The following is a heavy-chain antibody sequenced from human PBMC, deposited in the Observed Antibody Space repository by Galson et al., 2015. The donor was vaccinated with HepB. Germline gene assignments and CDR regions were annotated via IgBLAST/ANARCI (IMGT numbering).Heavy chain of an antibody. CDR3: ARHPGRGSVGYAFDL. Sequence: SETLSLTCSVSLGSINNYYWSWIRQSPGNRLEWIGYIYYNGDTTYNPSLGYRVGMSVDTSINQVSLWLTSVTAADTAVYYCARHPGRGSVGYAFDLWGQGTLVTVSA. J-gene: IGHJ4*02. CDR1: LGSINNYY. D-gene: IGHD5-12*01. CDR2: IYYNGDT. V-gene: IGHV4-59*08.